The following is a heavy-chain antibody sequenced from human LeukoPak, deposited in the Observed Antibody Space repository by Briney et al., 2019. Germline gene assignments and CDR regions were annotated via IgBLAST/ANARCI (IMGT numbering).Heavy chain of an antibody. Sequence: GGSLRLPCAASGFTLSSYGMHWVRQAPGKGLEGGAFIRYDGSNKYYADSVKGRFPISRDNSKNTLYLQMHSLRAEDTAVYYCAKDRRYYYGSGSYYTKLEWFDPWGQGTLVTVSS. D-gene: IGHD3-10*01. V-gene: IGHV3-30*02. J-gene: IGHJ5*02. CDR3: AKDRRYYYGSGSYYTKLEWFDP. CDR2: IRYDGSNK. CDR1: GFTLSSYG.